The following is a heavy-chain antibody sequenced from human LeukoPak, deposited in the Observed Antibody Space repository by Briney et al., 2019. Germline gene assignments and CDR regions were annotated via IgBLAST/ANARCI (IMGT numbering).Heavy chain of an antibody. D-gene: IGHD3-10*01. Sequence: PGGSLRLSCGASGFTFSSYGMHWVRQAPGKGLEWVANITQDGTEKYYVDSVKGRFTISRDNAKNSLNLQMNSLRVEDTAVYYCAKVAKYYYGSETYYFFEHWGQGTPVTASS. V-gene: IGHV3-7*01. CDR1: GFTFSSYG. J-gene: IGHJ4*02. CDR3: AKVAKYYYGSETYYFFEH. CDR2: ITQDGTEK.